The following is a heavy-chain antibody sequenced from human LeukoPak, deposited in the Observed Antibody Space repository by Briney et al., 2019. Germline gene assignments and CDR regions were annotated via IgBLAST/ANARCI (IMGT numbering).Heavy chain of an antibody. J-gene: IGHJ4*02. CDR3: ARDSYYCSSTSCYLSLPDY. V-gene: IGHV3-30-3*01. CDR1: GFTFSSYA. CDR2: ISYDGSNK. Sequence: GGSLRLSCAASGFTFSSYAMPWVRQAPGKGLEWVAVISYDGSNKYYADSVKGRFTISRDNSKNTLYLQMNSLRAEDTAVYYCARDSYYCSSTSCYLSLPDYWGQGTLVTVSS. D-gene: IGHD2-2*01.